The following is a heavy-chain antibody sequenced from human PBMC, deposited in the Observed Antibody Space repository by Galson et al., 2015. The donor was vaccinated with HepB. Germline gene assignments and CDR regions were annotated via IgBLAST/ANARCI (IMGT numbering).Heavy chain of an antibody. D-gene: IGHD5-18*01. V-gene: IGHV3-53*01. CDR1: GFTVNKNY. Sequence: SLRLSCAASGFTVNKNYMNWVRQAPGKGLEWVSLIYSNNRIYYADSVKGRFTISRDISKNTLHLQMNSLRAEDTAVYYCARGDDSTRPFDYWGQGTLVTVSS. CDR3: ARGDDSTRPFDY. CDR2: IYSNNRI. J-gene: IGHJ4*02.